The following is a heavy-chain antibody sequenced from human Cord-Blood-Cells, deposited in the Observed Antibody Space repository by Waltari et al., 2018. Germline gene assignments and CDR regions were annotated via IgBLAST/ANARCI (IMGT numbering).Heavy chain of an antibody. J-gene: IGHJ6*02. V-gene: IGHV6-1*01. CDR1: GDSVPSNSAA. CDR3: ARSLDYYDSSGYYYYYYGMDV. Sequence: QVQLQQSGPGLVKPSQTLSLTCAISGDSVPSNSAAWNWIRQSPSRGLDWLGRTYYRSKWYNDYAVSVKSRITIHPDTSKNQFSLLLNSWTPEDTAVYYCARSLDYYDSSGYYYYYYGMDVWGQGTTVTVSS. D-gene: IGHD3-22*01. CDR2: TYYRSKWYN.